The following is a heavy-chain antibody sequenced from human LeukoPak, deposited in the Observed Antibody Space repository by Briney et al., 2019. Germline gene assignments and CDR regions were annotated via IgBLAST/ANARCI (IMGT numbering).Heavy chain of an antibody. CDR3: AKDAGSFFDH. J-gene: IGHJ4*02. D-gene: IGHD3-10*01. CDR2: INQDGSEK. CDR1: GFTFSSYW. V-gene: IGHV3-7*01. Sequence: GGSLRLSCAASGFTFSSYWMSWVRQAPGKGLEWVANINQDGSEKYYLDSVKGRFTISRDNAKNSLYLQMNSLRAEDTAIYYCAKDAGSFFDHWGQGTLVTVSS.